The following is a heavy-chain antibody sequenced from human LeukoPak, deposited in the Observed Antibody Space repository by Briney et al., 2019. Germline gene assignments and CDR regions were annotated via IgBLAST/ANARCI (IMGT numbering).Heavy chain of an antibody. CDR2: INPNSGGT. V-gene: IGHV1-2*06. CDR1: GYTFTGYY. J-gene: IGHJ4*02. D-gene: IGHD3-9*01. CDR3: ARDPGSTYYDILTGYPKYYFDY. Sequence: ASVKVSCKASGYTFTGYYMHWVRQAPGQGLEWMGRINPNSGGTNYAQKFQGRVTMTRDTSISTAYMELSRLRSDDTAVYYCARDPGSTYYDILTGYPKYYFDYWGQGTLVTVSS.